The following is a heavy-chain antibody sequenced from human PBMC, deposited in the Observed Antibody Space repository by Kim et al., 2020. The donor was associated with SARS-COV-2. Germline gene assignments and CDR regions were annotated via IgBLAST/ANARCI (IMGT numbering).Heavy chain of an antibody. CDR1: GDAISSSSNS. CDR2: IYYRGST. D-gene: IGHD1-26*01. Sequence: SETLSLTCSVSGDAISSSSNSWDWIRQSPGNGLEWIGGIYYRGSTHYNPSLKSRVTMSIDTSKNQFSLKLSSVTAADTAVYYCARRNVGTISPWGQGTLVTVSS. V-gene: IGHV4-39*01. J-gene: IGHJ5*02. CDR3: ARRNVGTISP.